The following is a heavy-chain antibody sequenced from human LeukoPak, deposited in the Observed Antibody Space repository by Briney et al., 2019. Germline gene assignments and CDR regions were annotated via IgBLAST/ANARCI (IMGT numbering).Heavy chain of an antibody. CDR1: GFTFSSYS. CDR2: ISSSSSYI. D-gene: IGHD3-22*01. CDR3: ARVISPYYDSSGYLDY. J-gene: IGHJ4*02. Sequence: GGSLRLPCAASGFTFSSYSMNWVRQAPGKGLEWVSSISSSSSYIYYADSVKGRFTISRDNAKNSLYLQMNSLRAEDTAVYYCARVISPYYDSSGYLDYWGQGTLVTVSS. V-gene: IGHV3-21*01.